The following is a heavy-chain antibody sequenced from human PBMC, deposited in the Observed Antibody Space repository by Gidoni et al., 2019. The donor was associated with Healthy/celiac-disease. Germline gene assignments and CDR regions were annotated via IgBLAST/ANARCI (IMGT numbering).Heavy chain of an antibody. CDR1: GFTFRSYW. CDR2: INSDGSST. J-gene: IGHJ3*02. Sequence: EVQLVESGGGLVQPGGSLRLSCAASGFTFRSYWMHWFRQAPGKGLVWVSRINSDGSSTSYADSVKGRFTISRDNAKNTLYLQMNSLRAEDTAVYYCARDRRAPGGGLQSYAFDIWGQGTMVTVSS. CDR3: ARDRRAPGGGLQSYAFDI. D-gene: IGHD1-26*01. V-gene: IGHV3-74*01.